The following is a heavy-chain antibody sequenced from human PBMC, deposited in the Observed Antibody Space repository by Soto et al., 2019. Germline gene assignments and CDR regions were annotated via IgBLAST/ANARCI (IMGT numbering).Heavy chain of an antibody. V-gene: IGHV3-73*01. D-gene: IGHD4-17*01. CDR3: TATRDYGDYSYYFDY. CDR1: GFTFSGSA. CDR2: IRSKANSYAT. J-gene: IGHJ4*02. Sequence: GGSLRLSCAASGFTFSGSAMHWVRQASGKGLEWVGRIRSKANSYATAYAASVKGRFIISRDDSKNTAYLQMNSLKTEDTAVYYCTATRDYGDYSYYFDYWGQGTLVTVSS.